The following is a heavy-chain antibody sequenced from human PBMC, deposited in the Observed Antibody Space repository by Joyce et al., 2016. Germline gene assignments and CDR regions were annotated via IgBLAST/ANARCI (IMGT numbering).Heavy chain of an antibody. J-gene: IGHJ3*02. CDR1: GYIFTTYG. Sequence: QVQLVQSGSEVKKPGASVEVSCNASGYIFTTYGISWVRQAPGQGYEWMGWVSAHHGNTKYAQKFQGRVTMTIDTSTSTAYMELESLRSDDTAVYYCATDIHYYNSSGYYWGAFDIWGQGTMVSVSS. V-gene: IGHV1-18*01. CDR3: ATDIHYYNSSGYYWGAFDI. D-gene: IGHD3-22*01. CDR2: VSAHHGNT.